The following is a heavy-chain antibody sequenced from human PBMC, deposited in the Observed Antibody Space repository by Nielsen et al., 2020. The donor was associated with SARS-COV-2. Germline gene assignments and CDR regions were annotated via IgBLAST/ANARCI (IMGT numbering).Heavy chain of an antibody. CDR2: TYYRSKWYN. CDR3: ARDFGSGWPSFDS. D-gene: IGHD6-19*01. CDR1: GDSVSSNSAA. V-gene: IGHV6-1*01. J-gene: IGHJ4*01. Sequence: SQTLSLTCAISGDSVSSNSAAWNWLRQSPSRGLEWLGRTYYRSKWYNDYAVSVKSRITIRPDTSKNQFSLQLNSVTPEDTAVYYCARDFGSGWPSFDSWGHGILVTVSS.